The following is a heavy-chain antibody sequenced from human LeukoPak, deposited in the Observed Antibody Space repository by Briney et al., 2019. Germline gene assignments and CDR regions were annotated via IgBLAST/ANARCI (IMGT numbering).Heavy chain of an antibody. J-gene: IGHJ4*02. V-gene: IGHV3-69-1*01. D-gene: IGHD2-2*02. CDR2: ISSSSTI. Sequence: GGSLRLSCAASGFTFSNAWMNWVRQAPGKGLEWVSYISSSSTIYYADSVKGRFTISRDNAKNSLYLQMNSLRDEDTAVYYCARDVPDIVVVPAAIGQFDYWGQGTLVTVSS. CDR1: GFTFSNAW. CDR3: ARDVPDIVVVPAAIGQFDY.